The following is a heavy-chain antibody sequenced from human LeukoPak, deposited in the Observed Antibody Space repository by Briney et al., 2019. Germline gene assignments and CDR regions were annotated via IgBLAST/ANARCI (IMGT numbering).Heavy chain of an antibody. J-gene: IGHJ4*02. D-gene: IGHD4-23*01. CDR1: GFTFSTYW. V-gene: IGHV3-7*02. CDR3: ARNYGGYPY. Sequence: PGGSLRLSCAASGFTFSTYWMSWVRQAPGKGLEWVADIKQDGSDKYYVDSVKGRFTISRDNAKNSLYLQMNGLRAEDTSVYYCARNYGGYPYWGQGTLVTVSS. CDR2: IKQDGSDK.